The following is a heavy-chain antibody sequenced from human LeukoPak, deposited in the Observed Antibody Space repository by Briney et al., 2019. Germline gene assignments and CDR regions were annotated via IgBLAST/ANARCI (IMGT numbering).Heavy chain of an antibody. J-gene: IGHJ3*02. V-gene: IGHV3-23*01. CDR3: AKSQWLVRIDAFDI. D-gene: IGHD5-12*01. CDR2: LSGTGEST. CDR1: GFTFSSCA. Sequence: GGSLRLSCAASGFTFSSCAMSWVRQAPGKGLEWVSGLSGTGESTYIADSLKGRFTISRDNSRDTLYLQMNSLRAEDTAIYYCAKSQWLVRIDAFDIWGQGTMVTVSS.